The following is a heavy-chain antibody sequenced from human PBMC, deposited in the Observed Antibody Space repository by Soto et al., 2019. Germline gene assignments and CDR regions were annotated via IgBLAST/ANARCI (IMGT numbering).Heavy chain of an antibody. CDR2: IYSGGST. V-gene: IGHV3-53*01. CDR3: ARSAYCGGDCYSHIDY. D-gene: IGHD2-21*02. Sequence: EVQLVESGGGLIQPGGSLRLSCAASGFTVSSNYMSWVRQAPGKGLEWVSVIYSGGSTYYADSVKGRFTICRDNSKNTLYLQMNSLRAEDTAVYYCARSAYCGGDCYSHIDYWGQGTLVTVSS. CDR1: GFTVSSNY. J-gene: IGHJ4*02.